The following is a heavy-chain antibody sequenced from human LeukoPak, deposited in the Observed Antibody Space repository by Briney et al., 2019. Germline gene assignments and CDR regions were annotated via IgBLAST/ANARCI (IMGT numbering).Heavy chain of an antibody. CDR3: AKEGTMVRGKNGASDI. CDR1: GFTFSSYA. V-gene: IGHV3-23*01. J-gene: IGHJ3*02. CDR2: ISGSGGST. D-gene: IGHD3-10*01. Sequence: GGSLRLSCAASGFTFSSYAMSWVRQAPGKGLEWVSAISGSGGSTYYADSVKGRFTISRDNSKNTLYLQMNSLRAEDTAVYYCAKEGTMVRGKNGASDIWGQGTMVTVSS.